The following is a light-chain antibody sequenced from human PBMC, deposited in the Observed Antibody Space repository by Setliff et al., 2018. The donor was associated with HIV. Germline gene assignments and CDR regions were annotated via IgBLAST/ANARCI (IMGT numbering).Light chain of an antibody. V-gene: IGLV2-11*01. CDR2: DVS. Sequence: QSVLTQPRSVSGSPGQSVTISCTGTNSDVGGYNYVSWYQQHPGKAPKLMIYDVSKRPSGVPDRFSGSKSGNTASLTISGLQAEDEADYYCAVWDDRLSAYVFGAGTKVTVL. J-gene: IGLJ1*01. CDR3: AVWDDRLSAYV. CDR1: NSDVGGYNY.